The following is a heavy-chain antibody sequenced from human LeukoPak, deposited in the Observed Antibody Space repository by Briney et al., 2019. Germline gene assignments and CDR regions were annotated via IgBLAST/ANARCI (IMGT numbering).Heavy chain of an antibody. CDR1: GFTFSFYW. CDR2: IKQDGSEK. CDR3: AKVAHYYYGSESYYFFEH. J-gene: IGHJ4*02. D-gene: IGHD3-10*01. V-gene: IGHV3-7*01. Sequence: PGGSLRLSCAASGFTFSFYWMSWVRQAPGKGLEWVANIKQDGSEKYYVDSVKGRFTISRDNAKNSLYLQMNSLRVEDTATYYCAKVAHYYYGSESYYFFEHWGQGTPVTASS.